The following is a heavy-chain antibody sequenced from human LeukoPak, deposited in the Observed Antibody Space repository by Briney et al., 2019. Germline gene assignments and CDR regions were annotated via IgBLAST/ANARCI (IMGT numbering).Heavy chain of an antibody. J-gene: IGHJ5*02. CDR1: GASISSGSNY. D-gene: IGHD5-24*01. CDR2: INHSATS. CDR3: ARGGGYKGNWFDP. V-gene: IGHV4-39*07. Sequence: SETLSLTCSVSGASISSGSNYWGWIRQPPGKGLEWIGDINHSATSNYNPSLKSRVTISVDTSKNQFSLKVTSVTAADTALYFCARGGGYKGNWFDPWAQGTLVTVSS.